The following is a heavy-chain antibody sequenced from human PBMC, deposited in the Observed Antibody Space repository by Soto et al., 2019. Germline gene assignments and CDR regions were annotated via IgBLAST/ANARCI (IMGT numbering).Heavy chain of an antibody. J-gene: IGHJ6*02. CDR2: IKEDGSDK. V-gene: IGHV3-7*01. Sequence: PGGSLRLSCAASGFTFSSYWMTWVRQAPGKGLERVANIKEDGSDKYYVDSVKGRFTISRDNAKNSLYLQMNSLRAEDTAVYFCTRDMNVWGQGTTVTVSS. CDR3: TRDMNV. CDR1: GFTFSSYW.